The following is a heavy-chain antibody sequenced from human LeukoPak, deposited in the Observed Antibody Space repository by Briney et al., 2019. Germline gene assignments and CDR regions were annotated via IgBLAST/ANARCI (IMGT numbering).Heavy chain of an antibody. CDR3: ARDQEISGSYDY. Sequence: PSETLSLTCTVSGGSISSYYWSWIRQPPGKGLEWIGYIYYSGSTNYNPSLKSRVTISVDTSKNQFSLKLSSVTAAGTAVYYCARDQEISGSYDYWGQGTLVTVSS. D-gene: IGHD1-26*01. J-gene: IGHJ4*02. V-gene: IGHV4-59*01. CDR1: GGSISSYY. CDR2: IYYSGST.